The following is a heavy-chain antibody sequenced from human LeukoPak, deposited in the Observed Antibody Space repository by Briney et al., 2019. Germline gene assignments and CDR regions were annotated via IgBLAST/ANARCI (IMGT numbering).Heavy chain of an antibody. CDR2: IYYSGST. Sequence: SQTLSLTCTVSGGSISSGDYYWSWIRQPPGKGLEWIGYIYYSGSTYYNPSLKSRVTISVDTSKNQFSLKLSSVTAADTAVYYCASYSSSWYGSGLVFDYWGQGTLVTVSS. V-gene: IGHV4-30-4*01. CDR1: GGSISSGDYY. J-gene: IGHJ4*02. CDR3: ASYSSSWYGSGLVFDY. D-gene: IGHD6-13*01.